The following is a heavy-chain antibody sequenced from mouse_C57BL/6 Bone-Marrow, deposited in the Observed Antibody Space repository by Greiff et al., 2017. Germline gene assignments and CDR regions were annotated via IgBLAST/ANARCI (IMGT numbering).Heavy chain of an antibody. CDR3: ARSDGYYAYYAMDY. Sequence: QVQLKESGAELVRPGTSVKMSCKASGYTFTNYWIGWAKQRPGHGLEWIGDIYPGGGYTNYNEKFKGKATLTADKSSSAAYMQFSSLTSEDSAIYYCARSDGYYAYYAMDYWGQGTSVTGSS. J-gene: IGHJ4*01. CDR1: GYTFTNYW. D-gene: IGHD2-3*01. CDR2: IYPGGGYT. V-gene: IGHV1-63*01.